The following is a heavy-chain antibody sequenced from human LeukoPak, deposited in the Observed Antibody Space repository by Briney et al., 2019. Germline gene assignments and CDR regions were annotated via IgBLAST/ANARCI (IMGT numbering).Heavy chain of an antibody. CDR2: IKPDGSEK. V-gene: IGHV3-7*05. CDR1: GITFGSYW. Sequence: GGSLRLSCAASGITFGSYWMTWVRQAPGKGLECVANIKPDGSEKHYVDSVEGRFTISRDNAKTSLFLEMNSLRAEDTAVYYCARHNGDYGDYYPRVWGQGTTVTVSS. CDR3: ARHNGDYGDYYPRV. J-gene: IGHJ6*02. D-gene: IGHD4-17*01.